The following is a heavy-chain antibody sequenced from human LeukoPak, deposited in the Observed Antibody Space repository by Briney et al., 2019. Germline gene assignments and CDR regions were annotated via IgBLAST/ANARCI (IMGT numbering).Heavy chain of an antibody. CDR1: GGSISSYY. J-gene: IGHJ4*02. CDR3: ARAGRGYSYGQVIDY. D-gene: IGHD5-18*01. V-gene: IGHV4-59*01. Sequence: SETLSLTCTVSGGSISSYYWSWIRQPPGKGREWIGYIYYSGSTNYNPSLKSRVTISVDTSKNQFSLKLSSVTAADTAVYYCARAGRGYSYGQVIDYWGQGTLVTVSS. CDR2: IYYSGST.